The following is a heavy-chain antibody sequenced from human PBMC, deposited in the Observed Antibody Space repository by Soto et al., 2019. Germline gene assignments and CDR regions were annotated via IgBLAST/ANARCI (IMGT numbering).Heavy chain of an antibody. V-gene: IGHV5-51*01. D-gene: IGHD1-26*01. CDR2: IYPGDSDT. CDR1: GYSFTSYW. CDR3: ARGLISGSHYSGGWYYFDS. J-gene: IGHJ4*02. Sequence: PGESLKISCKGSGYSFTSYWIGWVRQMPGKGLEWMGIIYPGDSDTRYSPSFQGQVTISADKSISTAYLQWSSLKASDTAVYYCARGLISGSHYSGGWYYFDSWGQGTQVTVSS.